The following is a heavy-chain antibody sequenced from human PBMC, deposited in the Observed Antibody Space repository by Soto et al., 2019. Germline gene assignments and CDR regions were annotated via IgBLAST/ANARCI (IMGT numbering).Heavy chain of an antibody. CDR1: GGSFSGYY. CDR2: INHSGST. Sequence: QVQLQQWGAGLLKPSETLSLTCAVYGGSFSGYYWSWIRQPPGKGLEWIGEINHSGSTNYNPSLKSRVTISVDTAKNPFSLKLSSVTAADTAVYYCARVVVPAALRSFYYYYMDVWGKGTTVTVSS. J-gene: IGHJ6*03. CDR3: ARVVVPAALRSFYYYYMDV. D-gene: IGHD2-2*01. V-gene: IGHV4-34*01.